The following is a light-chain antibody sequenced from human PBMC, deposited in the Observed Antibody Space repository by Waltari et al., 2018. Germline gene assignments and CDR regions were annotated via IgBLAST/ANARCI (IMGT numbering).Light chain of an antibody. J-gene: IGKJ5*01. CDR1: QRVTNNY. V-gene: IGKV3-20*01. CDR3: QQYGSSPT. CDR2: GAT. Sequence: EIVLTQSPGTVSLSPGERATLSCRASQRVTNNYLAWYQQKTGLPPRLLMYGATTRASGIPDRFSGSGSGTDFTLTISRLEPEDFAVYYCQQYGSSPTFGQGTRLEIK.